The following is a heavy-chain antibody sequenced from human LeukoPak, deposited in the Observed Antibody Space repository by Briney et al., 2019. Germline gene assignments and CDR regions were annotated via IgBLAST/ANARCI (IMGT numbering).Heavy chain of an antibody. CDR1: GFTFSSYA. D-gene: IGHD2-8*01. J-gene: IGHJ4*02. CDR3: AKDTSIGRYCTNGVCSPFDY. V-gene: IGHV3-23*01. Sequence: PGGSLRLSCAGSGFTFSSYAMSWVRQALGKGLEWVSAISDTGATTYDADSVKGRFTISRDNSRSTLYLQMNSLRAEDTALYYCAKDTSIGRYCTNGVCSPFDYWGQGTPVTVSS. CDR2: ISDTGATT.